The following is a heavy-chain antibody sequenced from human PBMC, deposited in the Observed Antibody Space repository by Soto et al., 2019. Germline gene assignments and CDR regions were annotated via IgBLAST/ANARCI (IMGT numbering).Heavy chain of an antibody. CDR1: GHTFTNYY. Sequence: ASVKVSCKASGHTFTNYYVQWVRQAPGQGLEWLGVIHPDGGHTTYSQKFHDRVTMTRDTFTSTVYMELSSLRSEDTAVYYCARGDNDYWGQGTLVTVSS. CDR2: IHPDGGHT. CDR3: ARGDNDY. J-gene: IGHJ4*02. V-gene: IGHV1-46*01.